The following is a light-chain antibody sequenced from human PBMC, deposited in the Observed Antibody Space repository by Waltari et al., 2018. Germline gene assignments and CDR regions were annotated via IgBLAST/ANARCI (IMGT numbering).Light chain of an antibody. CDR1: QGISTY. Sequence: DIQLPQPPSLLSASVRDRVSITCRASQGISTYVLWYQQKPGKAPNLQIYEAATLQSGAPSMFSGIRSETEFALTFSSLPPEDFATYDCQQLKSDPYTFSQGTRLEIK. CDR3: QQLKSDPYT. V-gene: IGKV1-9*01. CDR2: EAA. J-gene: IGKJ2*01.